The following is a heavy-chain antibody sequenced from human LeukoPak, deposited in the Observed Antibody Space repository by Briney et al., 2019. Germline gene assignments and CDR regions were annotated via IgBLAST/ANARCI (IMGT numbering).Heavy chain of an antibody. V-gene: IGHV3-23*01. J-gene: IGHJ4*02. CDR2: IFGSGDST. Sequence: PGGSLRLSCAASGFSFSTYAMTWVRQAPGKGLECVSDIFGSGDSTFYADSVRGRFTISGDNSKSTLYLQMNSLRAEDTAVYYCASRSYYLDNWGQGTLVTVSS. CDR3: ASRSYYLDN. D-gene: IGHD3-10*01. CDR1: GFSFSTYA.